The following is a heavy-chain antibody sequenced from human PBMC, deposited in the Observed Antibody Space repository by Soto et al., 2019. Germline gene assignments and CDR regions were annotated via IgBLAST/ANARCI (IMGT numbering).Heavy chain of an antibody. V-gene: IGHV3-23*01. CDR3: AKWTCSGGSCYFDF. D-gene: IGHD2-15*01. CDR2: ISGSGGST. CDR1: GLTFRTYA. Sequence: EVQLLESGGGLVQPGGSLRLSGAAPGLTFRTYAMTWVRQAPGKGLEWVSIISGSGGSTYYADSVKGRFTVSRDNSKNTLYVQMNSLRAEDTAVYYCAKWTCSGGSCYFDFWGQGTLVTVSS. J-gene: IGHJ4*02.